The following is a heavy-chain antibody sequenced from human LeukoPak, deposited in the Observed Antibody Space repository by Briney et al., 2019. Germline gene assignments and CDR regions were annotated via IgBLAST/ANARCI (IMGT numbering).Heavy chain of an antibody. CDR3: ARDRTGTASLDP. Sequence: SETLSLTCTVSGYSISSGYYWGWIRQPPGKGLEWIGSIYHSGSTYYNPSLKSRVTISVDTSKNQFSLKLSSVTAADAAVYYCARDRTGTASLDPWGQGTLVTVSS. CDR1: GYSISSGYY. V-gene: IGHV4-38-2*02. D-gene: IGHD1-1*01. CDR2: IYHSGST. J-gene: IGHJ5*02.